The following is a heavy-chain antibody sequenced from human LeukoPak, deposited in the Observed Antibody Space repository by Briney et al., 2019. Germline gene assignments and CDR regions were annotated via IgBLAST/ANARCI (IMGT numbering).Heavy chain of an antibody. V-gene: IGHV3-53*01. Sequence: GGSLRLSCAASGFTVSSNYMSWVRQAPGKVLEWVSVIYSGGSTYYADSVKGRFTISRDNSKNTLYLQMNSLRAEDTAVYYCARGLKYSGGWYYFDYWGQGTLVTVSS. CDR1: GFTVSSNY. D-gene: IGHD6-19*01. CDR3: ARGLKYSGGWYYFDY. J-gene: IGHJ4*02. CDR2: IYSGGST.